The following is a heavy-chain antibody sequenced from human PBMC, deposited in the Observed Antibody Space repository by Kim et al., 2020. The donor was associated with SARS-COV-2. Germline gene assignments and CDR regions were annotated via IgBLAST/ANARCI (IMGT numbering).Heavy chain of an antibody. CDR3: ASGEGTGRFIRYFQH. J-gene: IGHJ1*01. V-gene: IGHV3-53*01. CDR1: GFTVSCNY. Sequence: GGSLRLSCAASGFTVSCNYMSWVRQAPGKGLEWVSVIYSGGSTYYADSVKGRFTISRDNSKNTLYLQMNSLRAEDTAVYYCASGEGTGRFIRYFQHWGQGTLVTVSS. CDR2: IYSGGST. D-gene: IGHD1-1*01.